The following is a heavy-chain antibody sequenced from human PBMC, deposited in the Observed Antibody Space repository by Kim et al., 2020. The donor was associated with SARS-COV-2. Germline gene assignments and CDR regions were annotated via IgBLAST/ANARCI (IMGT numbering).Heavy chain of an antibody. CDR3: ARDISSWYEIYYYYYGMDV. Sequence: GRFTISRDNSKNTLYLQMNSLRAEDTAVYYCARDISSWYEIYYYYYGMDVWGQGTTVTVSS. D-gene: IGHD6-13*01. V-gene: IGHV3-30*07. J-gene: IGHJ6*02.